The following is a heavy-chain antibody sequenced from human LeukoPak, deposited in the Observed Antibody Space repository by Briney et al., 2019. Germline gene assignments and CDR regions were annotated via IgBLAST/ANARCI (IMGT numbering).Heavy chain of an antibody. D-gene: IGHD3-9*01. V-gene: IGHV4-30-2*01. Sequence: TLSLTCAVSGGSISSGGYSWSWIRQPPGKGLEWIGYIYHSGSTYYNPSLKRRVTISVDRSKNQFSLKLSSVTAADTAVYYCARGVRQYDILTGYSSGGAFDIWGQGTMVTVSS. CDR1: GGSISSGGYS. J-gene: IGHJ3*02. CDR2: IYHSGST. CDR3: ARGVRQYDILTGYSSGGAFDI.